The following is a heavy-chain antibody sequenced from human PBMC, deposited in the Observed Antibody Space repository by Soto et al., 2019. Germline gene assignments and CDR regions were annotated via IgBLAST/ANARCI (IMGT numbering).Heavy chain of an antibody. V-gene: IGHV4-59*01. D-gene: IGHD4-17*01. J-gene: IGHJ4*02. CDR2: IYYTGIT. Sequence: PSETLSLTCTVSGGPISSYHWNWIRQPPGKGLEWIGYIYYTGITNYNPALKSRVTISVHTSKKYFSLELKSVTAADAAVYYCARRSPYGDYFDYWGQGTLVTVSS. CDR1: GGPISSYH. CDR3: ARRSPYGDYFDY.